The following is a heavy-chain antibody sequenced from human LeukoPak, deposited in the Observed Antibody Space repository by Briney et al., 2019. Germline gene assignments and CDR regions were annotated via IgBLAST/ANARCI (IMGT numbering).Heavy chain of an antibody. CDR2: IIPIFGTA. Sequence: SVTVSCKASGGTFSSYAISWVRQAPGQGLEWMGGIIPIFGTANYAQKFQGRVTITADESTSTAYMELSSLRSEDTAVYYCARGYYDSIWFDPWGQGTLVTVSS. CDR3: ARGYYDSIWFDP. D-gene: IGHD3-22*01. V-gene: IGHV1-69*13. J-gene: IGHJ5*02. CDR1: GGTFSSYA.